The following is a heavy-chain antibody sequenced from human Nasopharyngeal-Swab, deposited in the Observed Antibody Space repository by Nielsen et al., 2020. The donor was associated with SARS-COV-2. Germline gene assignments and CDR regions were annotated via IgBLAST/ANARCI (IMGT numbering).Heavy chain of an antibody. CDR2: INQDGGEK. D-gene: IGHD3-10*01. V-gene: IGHV3-7*01. J-gene: IGHJ5*02. CDR3: ARDSLYYGSGGFQNWFDP. Sequence: WIRQPPGKGLEWVANINQDGGEKYYVDSVKGRFSISRDNAKNSLYLQMNSLRAEDAAIYYCARDSLYYGSGGFQNWFDPWGQGTQVTVSS.